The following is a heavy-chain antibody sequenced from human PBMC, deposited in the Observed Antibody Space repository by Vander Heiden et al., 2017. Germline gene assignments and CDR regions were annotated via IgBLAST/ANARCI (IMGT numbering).Heavy chain of an antibody. CDR3: AKSYSGSYYYPDY. Sequence: QVQLVESGGGVVQPGRSLRLSCAASGFTFRSYGMHWVRQAPGKGLEWVAVISYDGSNKYYADSVKGRFTISRDNSKNTLYLQMNSLRAEDTAVYYCAKSYSGSYYYPDYWGQGTLVTVSS. CDR1: GFTFRSYG. J-gene: IGHJ4*02. V-gene: IGHV3-30*18. D-gene: IGHD1-26*01. CDR2: ISYDGSNK.